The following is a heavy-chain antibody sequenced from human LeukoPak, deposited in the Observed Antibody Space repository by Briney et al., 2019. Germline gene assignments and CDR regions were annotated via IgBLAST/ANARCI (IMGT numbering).Heavy chain of an antibody. V-gene: IGHV1-2*02. Sequence: ASVKVSCKASGYTFTGYYMHWVRQAPGQRLEWMGWINPNSGGTNYAQKFQGRVTMTRDTSISTAYMELSRLRSDDTAVYYCARAEDIVVVPAAIFDYWGQGTLVTVSS. CDR3: ARAEDIVVVPAAIFDY. CDR2: INPNSGGT. J-gene: IGHJ4*02. D-gene: IGHD2-2*02. CDR1: GYTFTGYY.